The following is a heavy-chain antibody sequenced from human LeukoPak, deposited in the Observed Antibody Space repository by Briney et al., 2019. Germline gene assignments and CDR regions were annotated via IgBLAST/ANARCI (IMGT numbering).Heavy chain of an antibody. V-gene: IGHV3-30*02. D-gene: IGHD6-6*01. CDR2: IRYDGSNK. CDR1: GFTFSSYG. Sequence: GGSLRLSCAASGFTFSSYGMHWVRQAPGKGLEWVAFIRYDGSNKYYADSVKGRFTISRDNSKNTLYLQMNSLRAEDTAVYYCAKLGRIAARGTLPYWGQGTLVTVSS. J-gene: IGHJ4*02. CDR3: AKLGRIAARGTLPY.